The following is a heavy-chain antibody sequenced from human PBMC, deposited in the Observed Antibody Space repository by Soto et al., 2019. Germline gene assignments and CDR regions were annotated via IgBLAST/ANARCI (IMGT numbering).Heavy chain of an antibody. CDR3: ACTYCSSTSCYREYVP. Sequence: LSLTCTVSGGSISRGAYYWSLIRQPPGKGLEWIGYIYYSGCTNYNPPIKSRVTISVDTSKNKLSLKLTSGTAADTAVYYCACTYCSSTSCYREYVPWGEVT. J-gene: IGHJ5*02. CDR1: GGSISRGAYY. D-gene: IGHD2-2*02. CDR2: IYYSGCT. V-gene: IGHV4-30-4*01.